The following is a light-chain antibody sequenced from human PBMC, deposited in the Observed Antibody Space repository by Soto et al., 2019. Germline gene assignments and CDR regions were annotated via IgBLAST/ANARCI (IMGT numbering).Light chain of an antibody. V-gene: IGLV7-43*01. Sequence: AVVTQEPSLTVSPGGTVTLTCASSTGAVTSDNYPNWFQLKPGQAPKSMIYSISNKHSWTPARFSGYLLGGKAALTLSGVQPEDEAEYYCLLYYGGVYVFGSGTKLTVL. CDR1: TGAVTSDNY. CDR3: LLYYGGVYV. J-gene: IGLJ1*01. CDR2: SIS.